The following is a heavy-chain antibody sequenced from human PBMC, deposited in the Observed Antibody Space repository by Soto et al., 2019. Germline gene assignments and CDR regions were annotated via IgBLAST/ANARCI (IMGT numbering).Heavy chain of an antibody. CDR2: ISATGTTT. V-gene: IGHV3-23*01. J-gene: IGHJ4*02. CDR1: EFSFSXXX. CDR3: ATYSSPFDY. Sequence: EVQLMESGXXXXQPGGSLRLSCAASEFSFSXXXXNWVRQAPGKGLEWVSSISATGTTTYYADSVKGRFTISRDNSKRTLFLQMDSLSPEDTAVYYCATYSSPFDYWGQGTLVTVSS. D-gene: IGHD6-13*01.